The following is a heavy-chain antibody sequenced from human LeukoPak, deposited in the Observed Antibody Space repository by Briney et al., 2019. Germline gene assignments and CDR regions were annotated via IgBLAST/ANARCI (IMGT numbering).Heavy chain of an antibody. CDR3: ARLRQQLVPDY. J-gene: IGHJ4*02. V-gene: IGHV1-18*04. Sequence: ASVKVSCKASGYTFTSYDITWVRQAPGQGLEWMGWISAYNGNTNYAQKLQGRVTITTDTSTSTAYMELRSLRSDDTAVYYCARLRQQLVPDYWGQGTLVTVSS. CDR1: GYTFTSYD. CDR2: ISAYNGNT. D-gene: IGHD6-13*01.